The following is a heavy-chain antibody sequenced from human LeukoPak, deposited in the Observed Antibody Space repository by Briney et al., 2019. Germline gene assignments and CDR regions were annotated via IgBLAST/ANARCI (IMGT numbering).Heavy chain of an antibody. V-gene: IGHV3-48*03. D-gene: IGHD2-2*01. CDR1: GFTFSSYE. J-gene: IGHJ4*02. CDR2: ISSSGSSI. Sequence: QPGGSLTLSCAASGFTFSSYEMNWVRHPPGKGLEWGSYISSSGSSIYYEDPVKGRVTISRDNAKNPLYLQMNSLRAEDTAVYFCARAVGDLDYWGQGALVTVSS. CDR3: ARAVGDLDY.